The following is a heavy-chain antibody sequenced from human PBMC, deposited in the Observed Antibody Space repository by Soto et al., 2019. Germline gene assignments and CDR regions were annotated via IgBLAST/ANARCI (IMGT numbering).Heavy chain of an antibody. V-gene: IGHV4-34*01. CDR3: ATRITVFGLLIPPFDP. D-gene: IGHD3-3*01. J-gene: IGHJ5*02. CDR2: INHTGGT. Sequence: SETLSLTCAVYGGSVNGYYWNWIHQPPGKGLEWIGEINHTGGTHYNPSLKSRVTMSVDTSKNQFSLRLSSVTAADTAIYYCATRITVFGLLIPPFDPWGQGTQVTVSS. CDR1: GGSVNGYY.